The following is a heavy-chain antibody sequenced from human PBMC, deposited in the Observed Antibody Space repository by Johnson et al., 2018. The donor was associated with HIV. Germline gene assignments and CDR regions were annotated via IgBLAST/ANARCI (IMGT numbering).Heavy chain of an antibody. D-gene: IGHD2-2*01. CDR1: GFTFSSYG. CDR2: IRYDGSNK. CDR3: AKGGGYAQYVFDI. J-gene: IGHJ3*02. V-gene: IGHV3-30*02. Sequence: VQLVESGGGVVQPGGSLRLSCAASGFTFSSYGMHWVRQVPGKGLEWVAFIRYDGSNKYYADSVKGRFTISRDNSKNTLYLQMSSLRTEDTAVYYCAKGGGYAQYVFDIWGQGTMVTVSS.